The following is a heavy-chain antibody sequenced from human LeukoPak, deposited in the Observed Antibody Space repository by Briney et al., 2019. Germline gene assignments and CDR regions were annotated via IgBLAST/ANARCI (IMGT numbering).Heavy chain of an antibody. CDR2: INPNSGGT. CDR3: ARDYYDSSGYSHFDY. CDR1: GYTFTGYY. Sequence: ASVKVSCKASGYTFTGYYMHWVRQAPGQGLEWMGWINPNSGGTNYAQKFQGRVTMTRDTSISTAYMELSRLRSDDTAVYYCARDYYDSSGYSHFDYWGQGTLVTVSS. D-gene: IGHD3-22*01. J-gene: IGHJ4*02. V-gene: IGHV1-2*02.